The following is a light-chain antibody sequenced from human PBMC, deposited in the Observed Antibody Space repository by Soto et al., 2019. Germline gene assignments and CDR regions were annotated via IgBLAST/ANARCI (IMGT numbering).Light chain of an antibody. CDR2: LGL. CDR1: QRLLHSNGNYF. J-gene: IGKJ2*01. Sequence: EIVMTQSPPSLTVTPGEPATISCRSSQRLLHSNGNYFLDWYLQKPGQSPQLLIYLGLNRASGVLDRVSGSGAGKDFTLKISRVEAEDVGVYYCMQALQTPYTFGQGTKLEIK. V-gene: IGKV2-28*01. CDR3: MQALQTPYT.